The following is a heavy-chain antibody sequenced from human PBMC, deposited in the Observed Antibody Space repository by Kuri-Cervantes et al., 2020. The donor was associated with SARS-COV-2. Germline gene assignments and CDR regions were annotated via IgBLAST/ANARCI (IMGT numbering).Heavy chain of an antibody. CDR3: ARSPCDGDYDHFDY. V-gene: IGHV3-21*01. CDR2: ITRSRIYI. CDR1: GFTFSAYT. Sequence: GESLKISCAASGFTFSAYTLNWVRQAPGKGLEWVSSITRSRIYISYADSLKGRFTISRDNAKNSLYLQMNSLRAEDTAVYYCARSPCDGDYDHFDYWGQGTLVTVSS. D-gene: IGHD4-17*01. J-gene: IGHJ4*02.